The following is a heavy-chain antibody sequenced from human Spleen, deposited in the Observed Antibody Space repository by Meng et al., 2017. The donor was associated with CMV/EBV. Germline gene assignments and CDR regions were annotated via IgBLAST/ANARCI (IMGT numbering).Heavy chain of an antibody. CDR3: ARDHSCASTNCYQGIDP. CDR2: IYYSGST. J-gene: IGHJ5*02. V-gene: IGHV4-61*01. Sequence: GSLRLSCTVSGYSISTGYYWGWIRQPPGKGLEWIGYIYYSGSTNYNPSLKSRVTISLDTSKNQFSLILTSVTAADTAVYYCARDHSCASTNCYQGIDPWGQGTLVTVSS. D-gene: IGHD2-2*01. CDR1: GYSISTGYY.